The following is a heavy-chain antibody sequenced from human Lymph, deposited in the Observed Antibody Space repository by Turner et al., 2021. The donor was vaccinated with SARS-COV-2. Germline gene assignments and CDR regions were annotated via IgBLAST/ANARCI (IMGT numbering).Heavy chain of an antibody. CDR2: ITFTSSYI. Sequence: EVQLVESGGGLVKPGGSLRLSCAASGFTFSSYSMNWVRQAPGKGLEWVSSITFTSSYIYYADSVKGRFTIYRDNAKNSLYLQMNSLGAEDKAVYYCARGPPDFPYYFDYWGQGTLVTVSS. D-gene: IGHD2-21*02. CDR1: GFTFSSYS. CDR3: ARGPPDFPYYFDY. J-gene: IGHJ4*02. V-gene: IGHV3-21*01.